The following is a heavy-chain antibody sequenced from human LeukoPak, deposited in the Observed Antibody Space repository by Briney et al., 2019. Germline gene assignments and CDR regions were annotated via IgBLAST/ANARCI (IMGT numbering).Heavy chain of an antibody. CDR3: AKTYCGGDCYHNTPRFDP. V-gene: IGHV3-30*18. CDR2: TSYDGNNE. D-gene: IGHD2-21*02. CDR1: GFTFSSYG. J-gene: IGHJ5*02. Sequence: GGSLRLSCAASGFTFSSYGMHWVRHAPGKGLEWVALTSYDGNNEKYADSVKGRFTISRDNSKNTLYLQMNSLITEDTSIYYCAKTYCGGDCYHNTPRFDPRGQGTQVTVSS.